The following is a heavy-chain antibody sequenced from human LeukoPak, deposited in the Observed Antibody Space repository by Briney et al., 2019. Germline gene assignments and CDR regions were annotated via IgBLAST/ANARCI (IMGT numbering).Heavy chain of an antibody. CDR2: IYYSGST. CDR1: GGSISSYY. J-gene: IGHJ4*02. Sequence: SETLSLTCTVSGGSISSYYWSWIRQHPGKGLEWIGYIYYSGSTYYNPSLKSRVTISVDTSKNQFSLKLSSVTAADTAVYYCARVAFDYYDSSGLLFDYWGQGTLVTVSS. D-gene: IGHD3-22*01. V-gene: IGHV4-30-4*08. CDR3: ARVAFDYYDSSGLLFDY.